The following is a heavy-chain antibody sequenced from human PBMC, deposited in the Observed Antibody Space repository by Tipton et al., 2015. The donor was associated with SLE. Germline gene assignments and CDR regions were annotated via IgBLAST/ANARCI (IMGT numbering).Heavy chain of an antibody. CDR1: GGSISSNIHY. CDR2: IYYSGNT. V-gene: IGHV4-39*07. J-gene: IGHJ4*02. CDR3: ARDKNGDYYDY. Sequence: TLSLTCTVSGGSISSNIHYWAWIRQPPGKGLEWIGTIYYSGNTNYNPSLKSRVTISVDTSKNQFSLKLSSVTAADTAVYYCARDKNGDYYDYWGQGTLVTVSS. D-gene: IGHD4-17*01.